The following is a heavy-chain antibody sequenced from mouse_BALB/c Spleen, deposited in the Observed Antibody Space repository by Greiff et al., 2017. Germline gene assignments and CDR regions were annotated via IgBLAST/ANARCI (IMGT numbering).Heavy chain of an antibody. CDR3: ARSGDYEDY. J-gene: IGHJ2*01. V-gene: IGHV1S132*01. D-gene: IGHD2-4*01. CDR1: GYTFTSYW. CDR2: IFPGTGTT. Sequence: KESCKTSGYTFTSYWIQWVKQRPGQGLGWIGEIFPGTGTTYYNEKFKGKATLTIDTSSSTAYMQLSSLTSEDSAVYFCARSGDYEDYWGQGTTLTVSA.